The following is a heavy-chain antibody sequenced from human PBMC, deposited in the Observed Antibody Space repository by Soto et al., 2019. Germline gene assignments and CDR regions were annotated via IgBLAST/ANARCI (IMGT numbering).Heavy chain of an antibody. V-gene: IGHV1-3*01. CDR1: GYTFSSYA. J-gene: IGHJ4*02. Sequence: ASVKVSCKASGYTFSSYAMHWVRQAPGQRLEWMGWINAGYGNTKSSQKFQDRVTISRDTSASTAYMELTSLRSEDTAVYYCARDTGDGTFDFWGQGTLVAVS. CDR2: INAGYGNT. CDR3: ARDTGDGTFDF. D-gene: IGHD7-27*01.